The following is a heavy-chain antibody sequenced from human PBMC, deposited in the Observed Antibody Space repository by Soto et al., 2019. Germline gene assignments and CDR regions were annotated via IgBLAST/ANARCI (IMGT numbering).Heavy chain of an antibody. Sequence: LTCTVSGGSISSSSYYWGWIRQPPGKGLEWIGSIYYSGSTYYNPSLKSRVTISVDTSKNQFSLKLSSVTAADTAVYYCARTRWYRDFDYWGQGTLVTVSS. CDR3: ARTRWYRDFDY. J-gene: IGHJ4*02. V-gene: IGHV4-39*01. D-gene: IGHD2-15*01. CDR2: IYYSGST. CDR1: GGSISSSSYY.